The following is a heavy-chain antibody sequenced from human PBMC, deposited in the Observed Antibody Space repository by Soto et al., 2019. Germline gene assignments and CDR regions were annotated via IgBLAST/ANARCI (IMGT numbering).Heavy chain of an antibody. V-gene: IGHV4-59*01. Sequence: SETLSLTCTVSSGSMSGYYWNWIRQPPGKGLEWIGYIYYSGSTNYNPSLKSRVTISVDTSKNQFSLKLSSVTAANTAVYYCARAGDYDFWSGYSDDAFKIRGQGKMVTFSS. CDR2: IYYSGST. CDR3: ARAGDYDFWSGYSDDAFKI. J-gene: IGHJ3*02. CDR1: SGSMSGYY. D-gene: IGHD3-3*01.